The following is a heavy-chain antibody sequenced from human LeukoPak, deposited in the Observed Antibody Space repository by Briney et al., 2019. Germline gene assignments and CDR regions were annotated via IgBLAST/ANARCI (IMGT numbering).Heavy chain of an antibody. CDR2: ISYDGSNK. J-gene: IGHJ4*02. D-gene: IGHD5-12*01. Sequence: PGRSLRLSCAASGFSFSIYAMHWVRQAPGKGLEWVAVISYDGSNKYYADSVKGRFTISRDNSKNTLYLQMNSLRAEDTAVYYCAKDQYSGYDYDGGNFDYWGQGTLVTVSS. CDR1: GFSFSIYA. CDR3: AKDQYSGYDYDGGNFDY. V-gene: IGHV3-30*04.